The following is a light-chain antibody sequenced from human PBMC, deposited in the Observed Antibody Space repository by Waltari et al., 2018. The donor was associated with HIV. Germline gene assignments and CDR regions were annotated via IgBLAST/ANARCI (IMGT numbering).Light chain of an antibody. V-gene: IGLV3-27*01. CDR1: ALTKYY. CDR3: FSAADDNLRV. J-gene: IGLJ3*02. CDR2: KDT. Sequence: SSELTQPSSVSVSPGQTARITCSGDALTKYYARWYQQKPGQAHVLVSYKDTERPSGIPWRFSGSRSGNTVTLTISGAQVGDEADYYCFSAADDNLRVFGGGTKLTVL.